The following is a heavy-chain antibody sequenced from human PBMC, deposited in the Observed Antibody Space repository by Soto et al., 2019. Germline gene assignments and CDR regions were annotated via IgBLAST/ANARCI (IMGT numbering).Heavy chain of an antibody. J-gene: IGHJ4*02. CDR3: ARDPSRYYDSSGSPDY. D-gene: IGHD3-22*01. Sequence: GGSLRLSCAASGFTFSSYWMNWVRQTPGKGLEWVANIKQDGSEKYYVDSVKGRFTISRDNAKNSLHLQMNSLGAEDTAVYYSARDPSRYYDSSGSPDYWGQGTLVTVSS. CDR2: IKQDGSEK. V-gene: IGHV3-7*04. CDR1: GFTFSSYW.